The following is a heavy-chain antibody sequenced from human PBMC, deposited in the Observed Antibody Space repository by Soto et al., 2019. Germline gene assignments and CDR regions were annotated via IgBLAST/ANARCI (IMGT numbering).Heavy chain of an antibody. Sequence: GGSLRLSCAASGFTFDDYAMHWVRQAPGKGLEWVSLISWDGGSTYYADSVKVRFTISRDNSKNSLYLQMNSLRAEDTALYYCAKDREPIAAAGSLDYWGQGTLVTVSS. CDR1: GFTFDDYA. CDR3: AKDREPIAAAGSLDY. J-gene: IGHJ4*02. D-gene: IGHD6-13*01. V-gene: IGHV3-43D*03. CDR2: ISWDGGST.